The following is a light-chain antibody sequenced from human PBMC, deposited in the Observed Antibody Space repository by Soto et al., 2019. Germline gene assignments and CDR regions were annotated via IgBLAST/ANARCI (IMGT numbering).Light chain of an antibody. CDR2: EVT. Sequence: QSVLTQPASVSGSPGQSITISFTGTSSDVGSYNLVSWYQQYPGKAPKLMIYEVTNRPSGVSNRFSGSKSGNTASLTISGLQAEDEADYYCFSYAGSSTFVVFGGGTQLTVL. J-gene: IGLJ2*01. CDR3: FSYAGSSTFVV. V-gene: IGLV2-23*02. CDR1: SSDVGSYNL.